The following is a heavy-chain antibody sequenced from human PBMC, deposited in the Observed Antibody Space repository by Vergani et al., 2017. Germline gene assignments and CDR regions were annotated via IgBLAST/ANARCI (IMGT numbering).Heavy chain of an antibody. D-gene: IGHD6-6*01. Sequence: EVQLEESGGGLVLPGRSLRLPCVASGFTSAGYAMHWVRQAPGKGLEWVSGSSWNSNSIGYADSVKGRFTISRDNAKNSLYLQMNSLRAEDTALYYCAKDLGTSSGGGWFDPWGQGTLVTVSS. CDR3: AKDLGTSSGGGWFDP. V-gene: IGHV3-9*02. J-gene: IGHJ5*02. CDR1: GFTSAGYA. CDR2: SSWNSNSI.